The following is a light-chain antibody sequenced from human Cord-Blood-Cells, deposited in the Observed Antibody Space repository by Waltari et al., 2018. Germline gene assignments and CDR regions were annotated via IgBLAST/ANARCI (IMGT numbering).Light chain of an antibody. V-gene: IGLV2-23*01. Sequence: QSALTQPRSVSGSPGQSITISCTGTSSDVGSYNLVSWYQQHPGKAPKLMFYEGSKRPSVVSNRFAGAKSGNTASLTISGLQAGDEADYYCCSYAGSSTSWVFGGGTKLTVL. CDR2: EGS. J-gene: IGLJ3*02. CDR1: SSDVGSYNL. CDR3: CSYAGSSTSWV.